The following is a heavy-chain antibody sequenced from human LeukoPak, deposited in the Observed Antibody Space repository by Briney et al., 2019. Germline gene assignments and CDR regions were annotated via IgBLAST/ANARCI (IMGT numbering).Heavy chain of an antibody. CDR1: GFTVSSNY. J-gene: IGHJ6*03. Sequence: GGSLRLACAASGFTVSSNYMTWVRQAPGKGLEWVSVIYSGGSTYYADSVKGRFTISRDNSKNTLYLQMNSLRAEDTAVYYCARVPATVTYAGYYYCMDVWGKGTTVTISS. CDR2: IYSGGST. CDR3: ARVPATVTYAGYYYCMDV. V-gene: IGHV3-66*01. D-gene: IGHD4-17*01.